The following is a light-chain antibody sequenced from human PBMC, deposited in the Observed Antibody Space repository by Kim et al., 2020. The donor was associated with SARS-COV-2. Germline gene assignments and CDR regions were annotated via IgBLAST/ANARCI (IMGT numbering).Light chain of an antibody. CDR2: QNV. J-gene: IGLJ1*01. V-gene: IGLV1-44*01. Sequence: QSVLTQPPSISGTAGQKITISCSGSNDNIGGNTVNWYQQVIGTAPKRLIHQNVERPSGVPERFSGSKSGTSASLAISGLQSDDEAVYICASWDDSLSAYVFGPGTKVTVL. CDR3: ASWDDSLSAYV. CDR1: NDNIGGNT.